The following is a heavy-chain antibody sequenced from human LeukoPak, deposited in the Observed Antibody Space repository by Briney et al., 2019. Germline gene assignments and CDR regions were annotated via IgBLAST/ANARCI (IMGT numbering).Heavy chain of an antibody. CDR3: AKMGSAPYYDHFDYFDY. D-gene: IGHD3-10*01. V-gene: IGHV3-23*01. Sequence: PGGSLRLSCAAPGFTLSNYAMSWVRQAPGKGLEWVSGMSVSGGTSYVDSVKGRFTISRDNSENTVYLQMDSLRAEDTALYYCAKMGSAPYYDHFDYFDYWGQGTLVTVSS. CDR1: GFTLSNYA. CDR2: MSVSGGT. J-gene: IGHJ4*02.